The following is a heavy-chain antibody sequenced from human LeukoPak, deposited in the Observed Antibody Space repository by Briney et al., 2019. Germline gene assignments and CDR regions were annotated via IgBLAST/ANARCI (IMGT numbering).Heavy chain of an antibody. J-gene: IGHJ4*02. D-gene: IGHD2-15*01. CDR3: ARERVGYCSGGSCRHFDY. Sequence: PSETLSLTCTVSGGSVSSGSYYWSWIRQPPGTGLEWIGYIYYSGSTNYNPSLKSRVTISVDTSKNQFSLKLSSVTAADTAVYYCARERVGYCSGGSCRHFDYWGQGTLVTVSS. CDR1: GGSVSSGSYY. V-gene: IGHV4-61*01. CDR2: IYYSGST.